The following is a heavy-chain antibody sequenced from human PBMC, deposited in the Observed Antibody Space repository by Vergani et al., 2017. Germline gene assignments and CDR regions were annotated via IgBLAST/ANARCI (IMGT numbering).Heavy chain of an antibody. D-gene: IGHD1-14*01. V-gene: IGHV4-59*01. CDR1: GGSLSGYY. J-gene: IGHJ4*02. CDR2: VEDSGYF. Sequence: QVQLQESGPGLVRPSETLSLTCTVSGGSLSGYYWNWIRQPPGAGLEWIGYVEDSGYFNSNPSLKTRVSMSSDTSNNQFSLMLSSVAVADTAVYYCARSIVSRNPPDYFDNWGQGTLVTVSS. CDR3: ARSIVSRNPPDYFDN.